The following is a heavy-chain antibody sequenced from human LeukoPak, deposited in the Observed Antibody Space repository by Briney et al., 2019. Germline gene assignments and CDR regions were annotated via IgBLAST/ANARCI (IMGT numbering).Heavy chain of an antibody. CDR2: ISSSSSYI. Sequence: GGSLRLSCAASGFTFSSYSMNWVRQAPGKGLEWVSSISSSSSYIYYADSVKGRFTISRDNAKNSLYLQMNSLRAEDTAVYYCARDLPQSWQDYYYGMDVWGQGTTVTVSS. CDR1: GFTFSSYS. V-gene: IGHV3-21*01. J-gene: IGHJ6*02. CDR3: ARDLPQSWQDYYYGMDV. D-gene: IGHD5-24*01.